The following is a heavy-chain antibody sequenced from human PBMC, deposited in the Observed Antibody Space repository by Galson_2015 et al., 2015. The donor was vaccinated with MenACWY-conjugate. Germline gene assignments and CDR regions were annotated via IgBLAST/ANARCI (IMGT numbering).Heavy chain of an antibody. CDR2: IIPIFGTA. V-gene: IGHV1-69*13. CDR3: ARDQNYDSSGYSGWFDP. CDR1: GGTFSSYA. J-gene: IGHJ5*02. Sequence: SVKVSCKASGGTFSSYAISWVRQAPGQGLEWMGGIIPIFGTANYAQKFQGRVTITADESTSTAYMELSSLRSEDTAVYYCARDQNYDSSGYSGWFDPWGQGTLVTV. D-gene: IGHD3-22*01.